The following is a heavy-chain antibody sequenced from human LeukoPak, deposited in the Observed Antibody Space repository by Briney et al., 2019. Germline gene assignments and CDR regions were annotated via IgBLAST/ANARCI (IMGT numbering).Heavy chain of an antibody. CDR3: ARGSYDILTGYYPGGH. CDR2: ISARGGGT. V-gene: IGHV3-23*01. J-gene: IGHJ4*02. D-gene: IGHD3-9*01. Sequence: PGGSLRLSWAASRFSFSTYVMTWVRQAPGKGLQWVSAISARGGGTYYADSVKGRFTISRDNSKNTLFLQMNSLRVEDTAVYYCARGSYDILTGYYPGGHWGQGTLVTVSS. CDR1: RFSFSTYV.